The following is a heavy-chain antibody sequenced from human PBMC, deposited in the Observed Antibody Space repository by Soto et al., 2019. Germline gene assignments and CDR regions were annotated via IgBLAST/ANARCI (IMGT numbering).Heavy chain of an antibody. CDR3: AREVAGFSFYYYYMDV. CDR1: GFTVSSNY. CDR2: IYSGGST. D-gene: IGHD3-3*01. Sequence: VQLVESGGGLVQPGGSLRLSCAASGFTVSSNYMSWVRQAPGKGLEWVSVIYSGGSTYYADSVKGRFTISRHNSKNTLYLQMNSLRAEDTAVYYCAREVAGFSFYYYYMDVWGKGTTVTVSS. V-gene: IGHV3-53*04. J-gene: IGHJ6*03.